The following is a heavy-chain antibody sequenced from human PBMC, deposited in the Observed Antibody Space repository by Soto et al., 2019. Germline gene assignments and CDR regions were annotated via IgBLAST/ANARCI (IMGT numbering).Heavy chain of an antibody. D-gene: IGHD3-9*01. V-gene: IGHV4-34*01. CDR3: ARGVILTGYYRTGDYYYYYYMDV. CDR2: INHSGST. CDR1: FGGYG. J-gene: IGHJ6*03. Sequence: FGGYGGSWILKHPGKGLEWIGEINHSGSTNYNPSLKSRVTISVDTSKNQFSLKLSSVTAADTAVYYCARGVILTGYYRTGDYYYYYYMDVWGKGTTVTVSS.